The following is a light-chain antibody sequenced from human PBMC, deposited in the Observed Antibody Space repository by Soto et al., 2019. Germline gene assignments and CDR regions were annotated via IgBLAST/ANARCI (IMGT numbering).Light chain of an antibody. Sequence: QSALTQPASVSGSPGQSITISCTGTSSDIGGYNYVSWYQQHPGKAPKLMLYEVSKRPSGVSNRFSGFKSGNTASLTITGLQAEDEADYYCNSYTSSSTLYVFGTGTKLTVL. CDR3: NSYTSSSTLYV. V-gene: IGLV2-14*01. CDR1: SSDIGGYNY. J-gene: IGLJ1*01. CDR2: EVS.